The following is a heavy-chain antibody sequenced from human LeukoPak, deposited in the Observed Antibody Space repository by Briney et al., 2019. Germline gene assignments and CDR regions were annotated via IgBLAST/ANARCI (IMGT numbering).Heavy chain of an antibody. Sequence: GASVKVSCKASGYTFTGYYMRWVRQAPGQGLEWMGWINPNSGGTNYAQKFQGRVTMTRDTSISTAYMELSRLRSDDTAVYYCAKDRYGDYEAPFHYYMDAWGRGTTVTVSS. CDR3: AKDRYGDYEAPFHYYMDA. CDR2: INPNSGGT. D-gene: IGHD5-12*01. J-gene: IGHJ6*03. CDR1: GYTFTGYY. V-gene: IGHV1-2*02.